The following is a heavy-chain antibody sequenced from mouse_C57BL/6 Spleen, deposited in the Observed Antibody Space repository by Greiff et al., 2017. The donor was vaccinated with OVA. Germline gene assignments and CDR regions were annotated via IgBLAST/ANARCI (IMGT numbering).Heavy chain of an antibody. CDR3: ARGGGSYYYAMDY. Sequence: QVHVKQSGPELVKPGASVKISCKASGYAFSSSWMNWVKQRPGKGLEWIGRIYPGDGDTNYNGKFKGTATLTADKSSSTAYMQLSSLTSEDSAVYFCARGGGSYYYAMDYWGQGTSVTVSS. CDR1: GYAFSSSW. D-gene: IGHD1-1*02. J-gene: IGHJ4*01. CDR2: IYPGDGDT. V-gene: IGHV1-82*01.